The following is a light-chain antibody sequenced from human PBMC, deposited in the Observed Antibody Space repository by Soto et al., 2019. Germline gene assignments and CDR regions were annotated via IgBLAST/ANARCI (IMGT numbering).Light chain of an antibody. V-gene: IGKV1-5*03. CDR2: KAS. CDR1: QSISSW. CDR3: QQYNSYSDT. J-gene: IGKJ2*01. Sequence: DIQMTQSPSTLSASVGDRVTITCRARQSISSWLSLYQQKPGKAPKLLIYKASSLESGVPSRVSGSGSGTDFTLTISSLQPDDFATYYCQQYNSYSDTFGKGTTLEIK.